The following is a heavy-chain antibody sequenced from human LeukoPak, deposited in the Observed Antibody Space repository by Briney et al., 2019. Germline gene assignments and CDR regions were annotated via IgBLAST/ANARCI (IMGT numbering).Heavy chain of an antibody. V-gene: IGHV3-33*01. CDR2: ILYGEHNT. CDR3: ASGGGSWYYLDY. D-gene: IGHD6-13*01. Sequence: GGSLRLSCEASGFSFSNYDMHWVRQAPGKGLEWVALILYGEHNTYYAESVKSRFTISRDNSKSTAFLEMNSLRAEDTAVYYCASGGGSWYYLDYWGQGTLVAVSS. J-gene: IGHJ4*02. CDR1: GFSFSNYD.